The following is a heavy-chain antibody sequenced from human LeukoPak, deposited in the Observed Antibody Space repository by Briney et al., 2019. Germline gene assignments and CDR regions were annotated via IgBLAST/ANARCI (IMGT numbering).Heavy chain of an antibody. CDR3: ARSNQADDY. CDR2: INPGGSSI. Sequence: GGSLRLSCAASGFTFSSYWMHWVRQVPGKGLVWVARINPGGSSITYADSVKGRFTISRDNAKKTLYLQMDSLRAEATGVYYCARSNQADDYWGQGTLVTVSS. V-gene: IGHV3-74*01. J-gene: IGHJ4*02. D-gene: IGHD1-14*01. CDR1: GFTFSSYW.